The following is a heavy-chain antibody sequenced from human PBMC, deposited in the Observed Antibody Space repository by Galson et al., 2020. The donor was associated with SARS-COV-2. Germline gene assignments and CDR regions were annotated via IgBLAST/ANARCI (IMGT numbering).Heavy chain of an antibody. CDR1: GFTFSSYS. CDR3: AGDGTIDILTGYYAY. CDR2: SSSSSSYI. D-gene: IGHD3-9*01. J-gene: IGHJ4*02. V-gene: IGHV3-21*01. Sequence: GESLTISCAASGFTFSSYSMNWVRQAPGKGLEWVSSSSSSSSYIYYADSVKGRFTISRDNAKNSLYLQMNSLRAEDTAVYYCAGDGTIDILTGYYAYWGQGTLVTVAS.